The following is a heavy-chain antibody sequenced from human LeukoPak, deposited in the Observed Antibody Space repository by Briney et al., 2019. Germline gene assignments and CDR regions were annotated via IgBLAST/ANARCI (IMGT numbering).Heavy chain of an antibody. CDR2: ISAYNGNT. D-gene: IGHD2-21*02. V-gene: IGHV1-18*01. CDR3: ARVTDTYCGGDCYYNWFDP. J-gene: IGHJ5*02. Sequence: GASVKVSCKASGYTFTSYGISWVRQAPGQGLEWMGWISAYNGNTNYAQKLQGRVTMTTDTSTSTAYMELRSLRSDDTAVYYCARVTDTYCGGDCYYNWFDPWGQGTLVTVSS. CDR1: GYTFTSYG.